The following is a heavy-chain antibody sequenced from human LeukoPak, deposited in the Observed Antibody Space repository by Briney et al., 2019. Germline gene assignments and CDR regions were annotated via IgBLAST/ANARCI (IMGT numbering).Heavy chain of an antibody. V-gene: IGHV4-34*01. Sequence: SETLSLTCAVYGGSFSGYYWSWIRQPPGQGLEWIGEINHSGSTNYNPSLKSRVPISVDTSKNQFSLKLSSVTAAETAVYYCARIKMVAAAGNDYWGQGTLVSVSS. CDR3: ARIKMVAAAGNDY. CDR1: GGSFSGYY. CDR2: INHSGST. J-gene: IGHJ4*02. D-gene: IGHD6-13*01.